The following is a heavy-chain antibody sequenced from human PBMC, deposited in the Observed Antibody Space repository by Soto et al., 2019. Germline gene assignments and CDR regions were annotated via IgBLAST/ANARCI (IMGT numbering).Heavy chain of an antibody. J-gene: IGHJ6*02. V-gene: IGHV3-23*01. CDR1: GFTFSTYA. CDR2: ISGSGGST. CDR3: AKPGVLPVLRFLARSTYDYYYGMDV. Sequence: PGGSLILSCAASGFTFSTYAMSSFRQAPGNGLERVSSISGSGGSTYYADSVKGRFTISRDNSKNTLYLQMNSLRAEDTAVYYCAKPGVLPVLRFLARSTYDYYYGMDVWGQGITVTVSS. D-gene: IGHD3-3*01.